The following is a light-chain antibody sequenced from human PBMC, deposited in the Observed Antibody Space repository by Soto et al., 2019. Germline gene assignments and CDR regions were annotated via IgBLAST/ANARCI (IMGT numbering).Light chain of an antibody. CDR3: CSYAGSSTWV. V-gene: IGLV2-23*01. CDR1: SSDVGSYNL. Sequence: QSALTQPASVSGSPGQSITISCTGTSSDVGSYNLVSWYQHHPGKAPKFLLYEGSKRPSGVSNRFSGSKSGNTASLTISGLQAEDEADYYCCSYAGSSTWVFGGGTKVTV. J-gene: IGLJ3*02. CDR2: EGS.